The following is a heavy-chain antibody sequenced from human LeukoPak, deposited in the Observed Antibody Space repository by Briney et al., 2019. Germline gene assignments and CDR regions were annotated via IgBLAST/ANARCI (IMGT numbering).Heavy chain of an antibody. Sequence: ASVKVSCKASGGTFSSYAISWVRQAPGQGLEWMGGIIPIFGTANYAQKFQGRVTITTDESTSTPYMELSSLRSEDTAVYYCAGDGYGGSPSGYFDYWGQGTLVTVSS. CDR2: IIPIFGTA. D-gene: IGHD4-23*01. V-gene: IGHV1-69*05. CDR1: GGTFSSYA. CDR3: AGDGYGGSPSGYFDY. J-gene: IGHJ4*02.